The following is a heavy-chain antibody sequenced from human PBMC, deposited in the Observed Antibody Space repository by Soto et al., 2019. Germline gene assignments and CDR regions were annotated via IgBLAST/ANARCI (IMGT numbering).Heavy chain of an antibody. CDR3: ARGRDGGAAT. V-gene: IGHV4-34*01. CDR1: GGSFSGYY. J-gene: IGHJ5*02. D-gene: IGHD4-17*01. CDR2: INPSGST. Sequence: QVQLQQWGAGLLKPSETLSLTCAVYGGSFSGYYWSWIRQPPGKGLEWIGEINPSGSTNYTPSLKSRVTMSGDTPKTQFSLKLTSVTAADTAVYYCARGRDGGAATWGQGTLVTVSS.